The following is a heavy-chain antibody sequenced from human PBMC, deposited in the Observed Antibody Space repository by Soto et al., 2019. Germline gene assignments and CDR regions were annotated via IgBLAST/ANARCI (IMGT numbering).Heavy chain of an antibody. V-gene: IGHV4-59*01. J-gene: IGHJ6*02. CDR3: ARDRRGYYDFWSGYYSPSSSGMDV. D-gene: IGHD3-3*01. CDR1: GGSISSYY. CDR2: IYYSGST. Sequence: PSETLSLTCTVSGGSISSYYWSWIRQPPGKGLEWIGYIYYSGSTNYNPSLKSRVTISVDTSKNQFSLKLSSVTAADTAVYYCARDRRGYYDFWSGYYSPSSSGMDVWGQGATVTVSS.